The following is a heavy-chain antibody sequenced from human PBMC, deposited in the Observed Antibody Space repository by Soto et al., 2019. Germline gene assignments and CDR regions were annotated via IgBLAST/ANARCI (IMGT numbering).Heavy chain of an antibody. CDR3: ARNVPVTAWGY. Sequence: EVRLVESGGGLVQPGGSLRLSCAASGVTVGNNYMSWVRQAPGKGLEWVSVTYSGGDTRYADCVKGRFTMSSYSTKNTVYLQMDSLRGEDTAVYLFARNVPVTAWGYWGQGSLVTVSS. CDR1: GVTVGNNY. J-gene: IGHJ4*02. CDR2: TYSGGDT. V-gene: IGHV3-66*01. D-gene: IGHD4-17*01.